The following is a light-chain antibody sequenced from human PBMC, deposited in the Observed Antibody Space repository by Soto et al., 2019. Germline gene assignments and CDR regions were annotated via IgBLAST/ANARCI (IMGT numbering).Light chain of an antibody. V-gene: IGLV2-14*01. CDR2: ANS. J-gene: IGLJ2*01. Sequence: QSALTQPASVSGSPGQSITISCTGTSSDVGGYNYVSWYQRHPGRAPKLIIYANSDRPSGVPDRFSGSKSGTSASLAITGLRAEDEADYYCQSYDTSLTVVFGGGTKLTVL. CDR3: QSYDTSLTVV. CDR1: SSDVGGYNY.